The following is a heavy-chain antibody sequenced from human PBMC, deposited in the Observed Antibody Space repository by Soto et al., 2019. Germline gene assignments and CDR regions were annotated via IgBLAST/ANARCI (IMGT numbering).Heavy chain of an antibody. V-gene: IGHV2-5*02. CDR3: GPRRGYGKFDS. D-gene: IGHD5-18*01. Sequence: QITMKESGPTLVKPTQTLTLACTFCGFSLRTRGVGLGWVRQPPGKALEWLALSYWDDNRHASPSLKGRHTITKDTSKNQVVIGMTNMDPMDKTTYYCGPRRGYGKFDSWGQGILVTVSS. CDR2: SYWDDNR. CDR1: GFSLRTRGVG. J-gene: IGHJ4*02.